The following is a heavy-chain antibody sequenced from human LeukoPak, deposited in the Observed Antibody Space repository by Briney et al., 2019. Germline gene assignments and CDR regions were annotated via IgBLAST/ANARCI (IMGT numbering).Heavy chain of an antibody. CDR3: ARVVAYSSSPYFDY. Sequence: GGSLRLSCAASGFTFSSYSMNWVRQAPGKGLEWVTYISSSSSTIYYADSVKGRFTISRDNAKNSLYLQMNSLRAEDTAVYYCARVVAYSSSPYFDYWGQGTLVTVSS. D-gene: IGHD6-6*01. J-gene: IGHJ4*02. V-gene: IGHV3-48*04. CDR2: ISSSSSTI. CDR1: GFTFSSYS.